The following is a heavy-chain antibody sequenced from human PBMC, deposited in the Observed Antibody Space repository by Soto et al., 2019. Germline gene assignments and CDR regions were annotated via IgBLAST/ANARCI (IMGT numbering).Heavy chain of an antibody. D-gene: IGHD3-3*01. CDR2: LGGSGADT. V-gene: IGHV3-23*01. J-gene: IGHJ5*01. CDR3: VKEDGVVLDGIHFRWVDS. CDR1: GFTFSDYL. Sequence: EVQLLESGGNLVQPGGSLSLSGAAPGFTFSDYLMSWVRRAPGKGLEWVSGLGGSGADTSYIASVKGRFSVSRDNSKSTLYLQMTSMRADDTAVYYCVKEDGVVLDGIHFRWVDSWGQGALVTVSS.